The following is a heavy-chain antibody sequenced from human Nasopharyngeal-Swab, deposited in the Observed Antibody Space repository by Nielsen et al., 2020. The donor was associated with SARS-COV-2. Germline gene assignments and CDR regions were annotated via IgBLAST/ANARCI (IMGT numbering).Heavy chain of an antibody. CDR3: SRNRANWDFDY. CDR1: GFTFSDYY. CDR2: ISVSGGTI. J-gene: IGHJ4*02. D-gene: IGHD7-27*01. V-gene: IGHV3-11*04. Sequence: GGPLRLSCAASGFTFSDYYMSWIRQPPGKGLDYISYISVSGGTIYYGDSMKGRFTISRDNAKNSLYLQMNSMRAEDTVVYYCSRNRANWDFDYLGQGTLGTVSS.